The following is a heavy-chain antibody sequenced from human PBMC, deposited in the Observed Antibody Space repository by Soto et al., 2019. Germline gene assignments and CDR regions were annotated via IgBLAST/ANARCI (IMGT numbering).Heavy chain of an antibody. CDR2: VYYSGST. D-gene: IGHD6-19*01. J-gene: IGHJ4*02. CDR3: ARTSSGWNSLLYYYFDY. V-gene: IGHV4-39*01. CDR1: GGSVSSSSYY. Sequence: SETLSLTCTVSGGSVSSSSYYWGWVRQPPGKGLEWIGSVYYSGSTYYNPSLESRVTISVDKSKNQFSLKLSSVTAADTAVYYCARTSSGWNSLLYYYFDYWGQGTLVTVSS.